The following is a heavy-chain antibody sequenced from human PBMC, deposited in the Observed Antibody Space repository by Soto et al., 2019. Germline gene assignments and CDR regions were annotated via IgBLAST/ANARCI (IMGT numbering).Heavy chain of an antibody. J-gene: IGHJ2*01. V-gene: IGHV1-69*08. CDR1: GGTFSSHT. D-gene: IGHD4-17*01. CDR2: IIPALGTA. CDR3: ARPDFGDYWYFDL. Sequence: QDQLVQSGAEVKKPGSSVKVSCKASGGTFSSHTFSWVRQAPGQGLEWMGRIIPALGTATYAQKFQGRVTITADESATTVYMELNSLRSEETAVDYCARPDFGDYWYFDLWGRGTLVTVSS.